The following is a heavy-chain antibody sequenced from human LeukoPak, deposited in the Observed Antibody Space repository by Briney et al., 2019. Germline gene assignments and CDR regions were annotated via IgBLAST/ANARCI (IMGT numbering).Heavy chain of an antibody. CDR1: GGTFSSYA. CDR2: IIPIFGTA. CDR3: ARERIAVAGTGWFDP. D-gene: IGHD6-19*01. V-gene: IGHV1-69*13. J-gene: IGHJ5*02. Sequence: GASVKVSCKASGGTFSSYAISWVRQAPGQGLEWMGGIIPIFGTANYAQKFQGRVTITADESTSTAYMELSSPRSEDTAVYYCARERIAVAGTGWFDPWGQGTLVTVSS.